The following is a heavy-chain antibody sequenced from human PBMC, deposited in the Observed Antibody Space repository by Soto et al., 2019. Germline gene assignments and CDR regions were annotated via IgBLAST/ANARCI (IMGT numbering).Heavy chain of an antibody. Sequence: SETLSLTCTVSGGSVSSGSYYWSWIRQPPGKGLEWIGYIYYSGSTNYNPSLKSRVTISVGTSKNQFSLKLSSVTAADTAVYYCARDRSYSSTGANGMDVWGQGATVTVSS. V-gene: IGHV4-61*01. CDR1: GGSVSSGSYY. D-gene: IGHD2-2*01. CDR3: ARDRSYSSTGANGMDV. CDR2: IYYSGST. J-gene: IGHJ6*02.